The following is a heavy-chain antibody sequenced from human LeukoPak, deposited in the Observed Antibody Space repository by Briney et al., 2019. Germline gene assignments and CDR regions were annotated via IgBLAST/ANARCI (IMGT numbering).Heavy chain of an antibody. Sequence: SETLSLTCTVSGGSISSSSYYWGWIRQPPGKGLEWIGSIYYSGSTYYNPSLKSRVTISVDTSKNQFSLKLSSVTAADTAVYYCERETSELGNYYYGMDVWGQGTTVTVSS. CDR3: ERETSELGNYYYGMDV. D-gene: IGHD7-27*01. CDR1: GGSISSSSYY. CDR2: IYYSGST. J-gene: IGHJ6*02. V-gene: IGHV4-39*02.